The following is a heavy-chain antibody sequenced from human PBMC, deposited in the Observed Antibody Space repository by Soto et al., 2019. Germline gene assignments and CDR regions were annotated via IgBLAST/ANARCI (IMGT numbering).Heavy chain of an antibody. CDR1: GFRSSSYS. V-gene: IGHV3-23*01. CDR2: ITATGDRT. J-gene: IGHJ4*02. Sequence: GLSLRLPCADSGFRSSSYSISWVRQTPGKGLEWVASITATGDRTYYAGSVMGRFTIFRDISKKTHYLQMPSLTAEDTDMYYCAAMNGYFQYWGQGTRVTVS. D-gene: IGHD2-2*01. CDR3: AAMNGYFQY.